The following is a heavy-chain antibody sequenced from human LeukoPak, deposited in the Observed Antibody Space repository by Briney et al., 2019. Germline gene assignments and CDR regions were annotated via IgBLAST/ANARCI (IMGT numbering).Heavy chain of an antibody. CDR1: GFTSSGYD. Sequence: GGSLRLSCAASGFTSSGYDMQWVRQAPGKGLEWVSGISRSGPTYYRDSVKGRFTISRDNYKDTLYLQMDSLRAEDTATYYCAKGESFAFAMWGQGTMVAVSS. V-gene: IGHV3-23*01. CDR2: ISRSGPT. J-gene: IGHJ3*02. CDR3: AKGESFAFAM.